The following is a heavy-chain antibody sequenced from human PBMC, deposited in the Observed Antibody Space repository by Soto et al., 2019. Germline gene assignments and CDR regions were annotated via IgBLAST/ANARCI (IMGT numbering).Heavy chain of an antibody. J-gene: IGHJ3*02. CDR3: ANVLGILTRCYHFDI. CDR2: ISGSGGST. CDR1: GFTFSSFA. Sequence: PGGSLRLSCAASGFTFSSFAMTWVRQAPGEGLEWVSAISGSGGSTYYADSVKGRFTISRDNSKNTVYLQMNSLRAEDTAVYYCANVLGILTRCYHFDICRHGTLVSVSS. D-gene: IGHD3-9*01. V-gene: IGHV3-23*01.